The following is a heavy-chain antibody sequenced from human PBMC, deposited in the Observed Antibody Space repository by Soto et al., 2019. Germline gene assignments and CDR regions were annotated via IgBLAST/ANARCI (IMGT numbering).Heavy chain of an antibody. J-gene: IGHJ6*02. Sequence: QVQLQESGPGLVKPSQTLSLTCAVSGDSLSSGDYYWNWIRQSPGKDLERIGKIYHTGSTYYNPALKSRTAILVDTSNNQFSLQLNSVTAADTAVYYCARQRGSNYNYFFGLDVWGQGNTVIVSS. V-gene: IGHV4-30-4*01. CDR2: IYHTGST. D-gene: IGHD6-25*01. CDR3: ARQRGSNYNYFFGLDV. CDR1: GDSLSSGDYY.